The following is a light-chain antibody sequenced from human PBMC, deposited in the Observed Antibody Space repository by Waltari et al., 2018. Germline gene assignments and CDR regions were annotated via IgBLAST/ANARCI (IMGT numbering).Light chain of an antibody. J-gene: IGKJ2*01. CDR2: GAS. CDR1: QSVSSN. CDR3: QQYNNWPLT. Sequence: ETVMTQSPATLSVSPGERATLSCRASQSVSSNLAWYQQKPGQAPRLLIYGASTRATGIPARFSGSGSGTEFTFTISSLQSEDFAVYYCQQYNNWPLTFGQGTKLEI. V-gene: IGKV3-15*01.